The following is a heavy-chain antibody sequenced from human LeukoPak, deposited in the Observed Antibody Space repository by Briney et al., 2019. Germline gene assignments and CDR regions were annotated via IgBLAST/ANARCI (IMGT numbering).Heavy chain of an antibody. J-gene: IGHJ6*02. CDR2: IYYSGST. CDR1: GGSISSHY. CDR3: ARHAGGSPFYYYYYGMDV. V-gene: IGHV4-59*08. D-gene: IGHD1-26*01. Sequence: SETLSLTCTVSGGSISSHYWSWIRQPPGKGLEWIGYIYYSGSTDYNPSLKSRVTISVDTSKNQFSLKLSSVTAADTAVYYCARHAGGSPFYYYYYGMDVWGQGTTVTVSS.